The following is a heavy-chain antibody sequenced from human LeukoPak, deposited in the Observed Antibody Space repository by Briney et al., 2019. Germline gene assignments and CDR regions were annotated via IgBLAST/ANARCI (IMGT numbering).Heavy chain of an antibody. Sequence: SVKVSCKASGGTFSSYAISWVRQAPGQGLEWMGGIIPIFGTANYAQKFQGRVTMTEDTSTDTAYMELSSLRSEDTAVYYCATTYYYDSSGYYRNWFDPWGQGTLVTVSS. CDR2: IIPIFGTA. CDR3: ATTYYYDSSGYYRNWFDP. D-gene: IGHD3-22*01. V-gene: IGHV1-69*06. J-gene: IGHJ5*02. CDR1: GGTFSSYA.